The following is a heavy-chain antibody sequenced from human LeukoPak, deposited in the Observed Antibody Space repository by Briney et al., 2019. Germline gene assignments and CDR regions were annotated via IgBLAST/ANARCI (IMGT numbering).Heavy chain of an antibody. Sequence: PSQTLSLTCALSGGSISRGDYCGSWIRQPPGEGLEWIGFIYNSGNTYYNPSLKSRVTLSVDTSKNQCSLNLSSVTAADTAVYYCARTAYDSSDFYRFDYWGQGTLVTVSS. CDR2: IYNSGNT. V-gene: IGHV4-30-4*07. CDR1: GGSISRGDYC. J-gene: IGHJ4*02. CDR3: ARTAYDSSDFYRFDY. D-gene: IGHD3-22*01.